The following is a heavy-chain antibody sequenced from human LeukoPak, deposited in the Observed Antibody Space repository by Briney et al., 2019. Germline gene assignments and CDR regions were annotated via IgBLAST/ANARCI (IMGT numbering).Heavy chain of an antibody. Sequence: GGSLRLSCAASGFTFGNHAMSWVRQAPGRGLEWVSAIGVSGINTHYADSVKGRFTISRDNSKNTLYLQMNSLRVEDTAVYYCARGDGFMIRDWGQGTLVTVSS. V-gene: IGHV3-23*01. CDR1: GFTFGNHA. CDR3: ARGDGFMIRD. D-gene: IGHD3-10*01. J-gene: IGHJ4*02. CDR2: IGVSGINT.